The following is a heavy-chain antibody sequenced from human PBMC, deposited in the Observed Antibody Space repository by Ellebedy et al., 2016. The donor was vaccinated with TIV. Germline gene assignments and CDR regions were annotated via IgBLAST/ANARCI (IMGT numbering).Heavy chain of an antibody. CDR2: ISYDGSNE. CDR3: ARGMTNHYFDY. J-gene: IGHJ4*02. D-gene: IGHD4-11*01. V-gene: IGHV3-30*03. Sequence: PGGSLRLSCAASGFTFSSYGMHWVRQAPGEGLEWVAIISYDGSNEVYADSVKGRFTISRDNSKNTLSLQLNSLRADDTAGYYCARGMTNHYFDYWGQGTLVTVSS. CDR1: GFTFSSYG.